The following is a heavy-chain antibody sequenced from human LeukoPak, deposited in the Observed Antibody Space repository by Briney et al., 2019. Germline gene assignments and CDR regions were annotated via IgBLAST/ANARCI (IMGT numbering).Heavy chain of an antibody. CDR3: ARESRIAALGRFDY. CDR1: GFTFSSYG. J-gene: IGHJ4*02. Sequence: PGGSLRLSCAASGFTFSSYGMHWVRQAPGKGLEWVAVISYDGSNKYYADSVKGRFTISRDNSKNTLYLQMNSLRAEDTAVYYCARESRIAALGRFDYWGQGTLVTVSS. CDR2: ISYDGSNK. V-gene: IGHV3-30*03. D-gene: IGHD6-13*01.